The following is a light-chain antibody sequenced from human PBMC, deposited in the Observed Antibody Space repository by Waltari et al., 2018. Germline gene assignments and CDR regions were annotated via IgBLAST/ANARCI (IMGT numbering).Light chain of an antibody. CDR3: QQSDNWPPIT. V-gene: IGKV3-15*01. J-gene: IGKJ5*01. CDR1: QSVTTN. Sequence: EVVMTQSPAILSVSPGERATLSCRASQSVTTNLAWSQQKPGQVPRLLIFGAPTRATGFPARFSGSGSGTDFTLTISDLQSDDFAVYYCQQSDNWPPITFGQGTRLEIK. CDR2: GAP.